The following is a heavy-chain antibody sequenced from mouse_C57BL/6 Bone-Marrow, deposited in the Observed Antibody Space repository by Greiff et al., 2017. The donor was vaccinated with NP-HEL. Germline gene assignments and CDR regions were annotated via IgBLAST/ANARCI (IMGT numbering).Heavy chain of an antibody. CDR2: IWSGGST. Sequence: QVQLQQSGPGLVQPSQSLSITCTVSGFSLTSYGVHWVRQPPGKGLEWLGVIWSGGSTDYNAAFISRLSISKDNSKSQVFFKMNSLQADDTAIYYCAKKAYYSNYDYAMDYWGQGTSVTVSS. V-gene: IGHV2-4*01. CDR3: AKKAYYSNYDYAMDY. J-gene: IGHJ4*01. D-gene: IGHD2-5*01. CDR1: GFSLTSYG.